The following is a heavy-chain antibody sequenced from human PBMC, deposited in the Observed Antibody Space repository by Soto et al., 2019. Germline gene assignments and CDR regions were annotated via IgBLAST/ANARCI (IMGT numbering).Heavy chain of an antibody. CDR3: ARVGWELRSADY. CDR2: TRNEAHSYIS. D-gene: IGHD1-26*01. V-gene: IGHV3-72*01. CDR1: GFTLSDHF. Sequence: EVQLVESGGGLVQPGGSLRLSCVASGFTLSDHFMDWVRQAPGKGLEWVGRTRNEAHSYISEYAASVEGRFTISRDDSKNSLYLQMNSLKTDDTAVYFCARVGWELRSADYWGQGTLVTVSS. J-gene: IGHJ4*02.